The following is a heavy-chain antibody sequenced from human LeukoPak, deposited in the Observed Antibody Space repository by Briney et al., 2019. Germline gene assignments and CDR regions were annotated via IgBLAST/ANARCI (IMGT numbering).Heavy chain of an antibody. D-gene: IGHD5-18*01. CDR3: ARRGYSYGYNFDY. V-gene: IGHV1-69*13. CDR1: GGTFSSYA. CDR2: IIPILGTA. J-gene: IGHJ4*02. Sequence: SVKVSCKASGGTFSSYAISWVRQAPGQGLEWMGGIIPILGTANYAQKFQGRVTITADESTSTAYMELSSLRSEDTAVYYCARRGYSYGYNFDYWGQGTLVTVSS.